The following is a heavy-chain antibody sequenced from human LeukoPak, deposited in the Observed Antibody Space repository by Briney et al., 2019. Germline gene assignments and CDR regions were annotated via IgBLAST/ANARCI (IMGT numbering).Heavy chain of an antibody. D-gene: IGHD3-3*01. Sequence: GGSLRLSCAASGFTFSSYEMNWVRQAPGKGLEWVSCISSSGSTIYYADSVKGRFTISRDNAKNSLYLQMNSLRAEDTAVYYCARDATHYDFWSGYYRSWFDPWGQGTLVTVSS. CDR2: ISSSGSTI. CDR3: ARDATHYDFWSGYYRSWFDP. CDR1: GFTFSSYE. V-gene: IGHV3-48*03. J-gene: IGHJ5*02.